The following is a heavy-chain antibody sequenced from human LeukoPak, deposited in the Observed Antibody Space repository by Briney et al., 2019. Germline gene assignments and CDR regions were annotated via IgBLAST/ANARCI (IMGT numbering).Heavy chain of an antibody. CDR2: INPNSGGT. CDR1: GYTFTGYY. V-gene: IGHV1-2*02. J-gene: IGHJ4*02. D-gene: IGHD3-10*01. CDR3: AVLWFGELLSPFDY. Sequence: ASVKVSCKASGYTFTGYYMHWVRQAPGQGLEWMGWINPNSGGTNYARKFQGRVTMTRDTSISTAYMELSRLRSDDTAVYYCAVLWFGELLSPFDYWGQGTLVTVSS.